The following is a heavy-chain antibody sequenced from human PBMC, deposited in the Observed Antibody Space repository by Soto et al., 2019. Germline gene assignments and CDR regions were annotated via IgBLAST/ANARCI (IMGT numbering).Heavy chain of an antibody. CDR3: ARGNSGAFDI. V-gene: IGHV1-3*01. Sequence: ASVKVSCKASGYTFTTYSMHWVRQAPGQRLEWMGWMNPLNGDTKYSQRFQGRLTIIRDTSASTAYMELSSLRSEDTAIYYCARGNSGAFDIWGQGTMVTVSS. CDR1: GYTFTTYS. D-gene: IGHD6-19*01. CDR2: MNPLNGDT. J-gene: IGHJ3*02.